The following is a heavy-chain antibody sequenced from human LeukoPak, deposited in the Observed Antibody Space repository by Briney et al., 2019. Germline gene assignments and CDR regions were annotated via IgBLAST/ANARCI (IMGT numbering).Heavy chain of an antibody. CDR2: IKSKTDGGTT. CDR3: PTIRGYTSSWPFDY. V-gene: IGHV3-15*01. D-gene: IGHD6-13*01. Sequence: GGSLRPSCAASGFTFSNYNINWVRQAPGKGLEWVGRIKSKTDGGTTDYAAPVKGRFTISRDDSKNTLYLQMNSLKSEDTAVYYCPTIRGYTSSWPFDYWGQGALVTVSS. CDR1: GFTFSNYN. J-gene: IGHJ4*02.